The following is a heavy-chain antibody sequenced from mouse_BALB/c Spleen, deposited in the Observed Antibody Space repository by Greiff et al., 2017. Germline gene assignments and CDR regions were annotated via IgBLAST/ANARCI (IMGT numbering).Heavy chain of an antibody. V-gene: IGHV7-1*02. J-gene: IGHJ1*01. D-gene: IGHD2-4*01. CDR2: SRNKANDYTT. CDR1: GFTFSDFY. Sequence: EVKVVESGGGLVQPGGSLRLSCATSGFTFSDFYMEWVRQPPGKRLEWIAASRNKANDYTTEYSASVKGRFIVSRDTSQSILYLQMNALRAEDTAIYYCARDGDYDWYFDVWGAGTTVTVSS. CDR3: ARDGDYDWYFDV.